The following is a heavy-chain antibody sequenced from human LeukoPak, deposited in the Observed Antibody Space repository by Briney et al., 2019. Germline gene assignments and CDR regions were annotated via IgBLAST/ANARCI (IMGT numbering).Heavy chain of an antibody. CDR1: GFTFTIDA. Sequence: PGGSLRLSCADSGFTFTIDAMHWVRQAPGKGLEWVAVISYDGINQYYADSVKGRFTISRDNSKNTLYLQMNSLRPEDTAVYYCATQYTSGSPTYRFYTEEGTLNSGQGTLVTVSS. CDR2: ISYDGINQ. D-gene: IGHD6-19*01. V-gene: IGHV3-30*04. J-gene: IGHJ4*02. CDR3: ATQYTSGSPTYRFYTEEGTLN.